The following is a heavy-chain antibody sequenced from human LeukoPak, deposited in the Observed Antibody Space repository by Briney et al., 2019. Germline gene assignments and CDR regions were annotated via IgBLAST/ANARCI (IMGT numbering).Heavy chain of an antibody. CDR1: GFTFSSYE. CDR3: ARDLLYSSSWYGGYFDY. V-gene: IGHV3-48*03. J-gene: IGHJ4*02. D-gene: IGHD6-13*01. CDR2: ISSSGSTI. Sequence: GSLRLSCAASGFTFSSYEMNWVRQAPGKGLEWVSYISSSGSTIYYADSVKGRFTISRDNAKNSLYLQMNSLRAEDTAVYYCARDLLYSSSWYGGYFDYWGQGTLVTVSS.